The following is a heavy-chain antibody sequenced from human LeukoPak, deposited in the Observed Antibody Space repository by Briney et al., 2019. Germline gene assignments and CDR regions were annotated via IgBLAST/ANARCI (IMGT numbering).Heavy chain of an antibody. V-gene: IGHV4-59*01. D-gene: IGHD3-22*01. CDR3: ARRITMIDSNWFDP. CDR1: GGSISSYY. CDR2: IYYSGST. J-gene: IGHJ5*02. Sequence: SETLSLTCTVSGGSISSYYWSWIRQPPGKGLEWIGYIYYSGSTNYNPSLKSRVTISVDTSKNQFSLKLSSVTAADTAVYYCARRITMIDSNWFDPWGQGTLVTVSS.